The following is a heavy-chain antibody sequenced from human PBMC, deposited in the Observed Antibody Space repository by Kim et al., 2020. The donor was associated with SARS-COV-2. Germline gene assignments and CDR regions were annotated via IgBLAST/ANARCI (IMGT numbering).Heavy chain of an antibody. CDR2: ISAYNGNT. V-gene: IGHV1-18*04. J-gene: IGHJ5*02. CDR1: GYTFTSYG. Sequence: ASVKVSCKASGYTFTSYGISWVRQAPGQGLEWMGWISAYNGNTNYAQKLQGRVTMTTDTSTSTAYMELRSLRSDDTAVYYCARVYGQGGVVTAIGSGVDPWGQGTLVTVSS. CDR3: ARVYGQGGVVTAIGSGVDP. D-gene: IGHD2-21*02.